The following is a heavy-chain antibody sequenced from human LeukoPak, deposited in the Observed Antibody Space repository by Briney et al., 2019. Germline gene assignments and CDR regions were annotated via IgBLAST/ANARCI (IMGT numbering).Heavy chain of an antibody. CDR1: GYTFTGYY. V-gene: IGHV1-18*04. CDR2: ISAYNGDT. D-gene: IGHD3-10*01. J-gene: IGHJ4*02. Sequence: GASVKVSCKASGYTFTGYYMHWVRQAPGQGLEWMGWISAYNGDTNYAQKFQGRVTMTTDTSTSTAYMDLMSLRSDDTAVYYCARGGYYGSGSFPDYWGQGTLVTVSS. CDR3: ARGGYYGSGSFPDY.